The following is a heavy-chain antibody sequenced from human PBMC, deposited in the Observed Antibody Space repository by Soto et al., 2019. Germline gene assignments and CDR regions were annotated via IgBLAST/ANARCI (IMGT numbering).Heavy chain of an antibody. CDR3: VRDGTKNLRDRFEP. Sequence: SETLSLTCNVSGASLSRYYWSWLRQPPGKGLEWIGRIYATGDTDYNPSLKSRISMSVDMSKKQFSLTLRSVTAADTAIYYCVRDGTKNLRDRFEPWGRGILVTVSS. J-gene: IGHJ5*02. CDR1: GASLSRYY. CDR2: IYATGDT. D-gene: IGHD1-26*01. V-gene: IGHV4-4*07.